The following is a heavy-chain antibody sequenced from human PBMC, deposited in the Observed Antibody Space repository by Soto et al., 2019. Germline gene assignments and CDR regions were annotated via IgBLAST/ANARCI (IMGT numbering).Heavy chain of an antibody. J-gene: IGHJ2*01. CDR3: PTVYARPVTSKNWYFEL. Sequence: SETLSLTCTVSGGSISSGGYYWSWIRQHPGKGLEWIGYIYYSGSTYYNPSLKSRVTISVDTSKNQFSLKLSSVTAADTAVYYCPTVYARPVTSKNWYFELWGRRSLITV. CDR1: GGSISSGGYY. D-gene: IGHD2-21*02. CDR2: IYYSGST. V-gene: IGHV4-31*03.